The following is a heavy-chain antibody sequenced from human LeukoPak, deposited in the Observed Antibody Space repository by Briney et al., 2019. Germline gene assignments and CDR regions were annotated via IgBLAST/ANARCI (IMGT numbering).Heavy chain of an antibody. CDR3: ARERTGSDRWFDP. J-gene: IGHJ5*02. Sequence: SETLSLTCTVSGASIRSYYWSWIRQPAGKGLEWVGHIYSSGITNYNPSLKSRVAMSLDTSRNQFSLELNSVTAADTAVYYCARERTGSDRWFDPWGQGTLVTVSS. CDR2: IYSSGIT. CDR1: GASIRSYY. D-gene: IGHD1-1*01. V-gene: IGHV4-4*07.